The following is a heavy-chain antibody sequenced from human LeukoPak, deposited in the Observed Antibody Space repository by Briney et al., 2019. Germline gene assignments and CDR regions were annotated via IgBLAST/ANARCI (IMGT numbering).Heavy chain of an antibody. CDR3: AKDRASHGSELGGY. Sequence: GGSLRLSCAASGFTFSSYEMNWVRQAPGKGLEWVSYISSSGSTIYYADSVKGRFTISRDNSKNTLYLQMNSLRAEDTAVYYCAKDRASHGSELGGYWGQGTLVTVSS. V-gene: IGHV3-48*03. J-gene: IGHJ4*02. CDR1: GFTFSSYE. CDR2: ISSSGSTI. D-gene: IGHD1-26*01.